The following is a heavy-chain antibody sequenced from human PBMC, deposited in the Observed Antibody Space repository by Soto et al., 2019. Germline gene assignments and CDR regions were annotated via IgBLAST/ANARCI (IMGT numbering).Heavy chain of an antibody. Sequence: PSETLSLTCAVYGGSFSGYYWSWIRQPPGKGLEWIGEINHSGSTNYNPSLKSRVTISVDTSKNQFSLKLSSVTAADTAVYYCARGSENPRYELRYFDWLSPTFDYWGQGTLVTVSS. CDR3: ARGSENPRYELRYFDWLSPTFDY. D-gene: IGHD3-9*01. CDR2: INHSGST. J-gene: IGHJ4*02. V-gene: IGHV4-34*01. CDR1: GGSFSGYY.